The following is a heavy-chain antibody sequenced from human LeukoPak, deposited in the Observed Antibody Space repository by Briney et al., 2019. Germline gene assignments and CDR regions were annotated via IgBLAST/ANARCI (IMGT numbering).Heavy chain of an antibody. CDR2: INPNSGGT. V-gene: IGHV1-2*02. J-gene: IGHJ3*02. CDR1: GGTFSSYA. CDR3: ARDAGATPDI. D-gene: IGHD1-26*01. Sequence: GASVKVSCKASGGTFSSYAISWVRQAPGQGLEWMGWINPNSGGTNYAQKFQGRVTMTRDTSISTAYMELSRLRSDDTAVYYCARDAGATPDIWGQGTMVTVSS.